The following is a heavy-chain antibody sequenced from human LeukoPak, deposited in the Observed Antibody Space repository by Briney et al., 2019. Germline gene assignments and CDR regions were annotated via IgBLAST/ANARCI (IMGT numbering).Heavy chain of an antibody. V-gene: IGHV3-7*01. Sequence: PGGSLRLSCAGSGFTIGSYWMSWVRQAPGKGLEWVANISQDGSEKYYVDSVKGRLTISRDNAKNSLYLQMNSLRAEDTGIYYCARAGYYGDDAFDLWGQGTMVTVSS. CDR2: ISQDGSEK. CDR3: ARAGYYGDDAFDL. D-gene: IGHD2/OR15-2a*01. CDR1: GFTIGSYW. J-gene: IGHJ3*01.